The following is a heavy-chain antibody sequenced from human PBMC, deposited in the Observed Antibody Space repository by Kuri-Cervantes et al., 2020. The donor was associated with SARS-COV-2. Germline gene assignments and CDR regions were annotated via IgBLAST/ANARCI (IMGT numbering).Heavy chain of an antibody. CDR3: ARGPLYSSSWYDWFDP. CDR1: GFTFDDYA. J-gene: IGHJ5*02. Sequence: SLKISCAASGFTFDDYAMHWVRQAPGKGLEWVSGISWNSGSIGYADSVKGRFTISRDNAKNTLYLQMNSLRAEDTAVYYCARGPLYSSSWYDWFDPWGQGTLVTASS. V-gene: IGHV3-9*01. D-gene: IGHD6-13*01. CDR2: ISWNSGSI.